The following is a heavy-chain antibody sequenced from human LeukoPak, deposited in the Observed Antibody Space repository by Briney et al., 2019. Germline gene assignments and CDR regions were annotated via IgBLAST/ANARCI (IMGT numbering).Heavy chain of an antibody. D-gene: IGHD6-13*01. V-gene: IGHV4-38-2*01. CDR2: IYQSATT. CDR1: GYSITSGYF. Sequence: SETLSLTCAVSGYSITSGYFWGWIRQPPGKGLEWVGSIYQSATTYSNPSLRSRVTISADTTKSQSSLKLSSVTAADTAVYYCARGFIGANIDAFDIWGQGTMVIFSS. J-gene: IGHJ3*02. CDR3: ARGFIGANIDAFDI.